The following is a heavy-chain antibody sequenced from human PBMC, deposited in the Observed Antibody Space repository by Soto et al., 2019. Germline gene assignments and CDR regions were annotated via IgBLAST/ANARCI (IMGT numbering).Heavy chain of an antibody. V-gene: IGHV1-69*01. Sequence: SVTVSCTASVGAFIIYAISWVRQAPRQGLEWMGGIIPIFGTANYAQKFQGRVTITADESTSTAYVELSSLRSEDTAVYYCARVEGYYYDSSGYWFDPWGQGTLVTVSS. CDR1: VGAFIIYA. J-gene: IGHJ5*02. D-gene: IGHD3-22*01. CDR3: ARVEGYYYDSSGYWFDP. CDR2: IIPIFGTA.